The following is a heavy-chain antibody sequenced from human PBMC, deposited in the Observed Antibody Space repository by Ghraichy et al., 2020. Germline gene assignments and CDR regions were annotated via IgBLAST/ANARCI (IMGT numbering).Heavy chain of an antibody. CDR3: ARDFLASGSYWDYYYYGMDV. Sequence: SQTLSLTCAISGDSVSSNSAAWNWIRQSPSRGLEWLGRTYYRSKWYNDYAVSVKSRITINPDTSKNQFSLQLNSVTPEDTAVYYCARDFLASGSYWDYYYYGMDVWGQGTTVTVSS. CDR1: GDSVSSNSAA. J-gene: IGHJ6*02. CDR2: TYYRSKWYN. D-gene: IGHD1-26*01. V-gene: IGHV6-1*01.